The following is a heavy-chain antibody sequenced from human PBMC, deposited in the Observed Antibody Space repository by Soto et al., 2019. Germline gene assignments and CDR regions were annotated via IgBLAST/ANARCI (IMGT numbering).Heavy chain of an antibody. CDR3: ARHRGSPGSYYGMDV. V-gene: IGHV5-51*01. CDR2: IYPGDSDT. CDR1: GYSFTSYW. Sequence: GESLKISCKGSGYSFTSYWINWVRQMPGKGLEWMGVIYPGDSDTRYSPSFQGQVTISADKSINTAYLQWRSLKASDTAVYYCARHRGSPGSYYGMDVWGQGTTVTVSS. D-gene: IGHD5-12*01. J-gene: IGHJ6*02.